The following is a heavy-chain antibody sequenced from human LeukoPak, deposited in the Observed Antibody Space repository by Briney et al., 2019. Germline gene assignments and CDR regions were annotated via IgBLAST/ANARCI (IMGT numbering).Heavy chain of an antibody. J-gene: IGHJ4*02. Sequence: SETLSLTCTVSGGSIGSYYWNWIRQPPGKGLEWIGYISYSGTTNYNPSLESRVTISVDTSKNQFSLKLSSVTAADTAVYYCARRPLFDYWGQGTLVTVSS. CDR3: ARRPLFDY. V-gene: IGHV4-59*12. CDR1: GGSIGSYY. CDR2: ISYSGTT.